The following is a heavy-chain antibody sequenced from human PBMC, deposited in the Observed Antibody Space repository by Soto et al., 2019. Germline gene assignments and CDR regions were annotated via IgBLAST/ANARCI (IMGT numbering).Heavy chain of an antibody. CDR3: AKAPYCGGINCPPI. Sequence: PGGSLRLSCAGSGFSLSTYDMSWVRQAPGKGLEWVSGISDSGIRTYYADSVKGRFTISRDSSKNTLYLQMNSLRAEDTALYYCAKAPYCGGINCPPIWGQGTMVTVSS. J-gene: IGHJ3*02. V-gene: IGHV3-23*01. CDR1: GFSLSTYD. CDR2: ISDSGIRT. D-gene: IGHD2-21*01.